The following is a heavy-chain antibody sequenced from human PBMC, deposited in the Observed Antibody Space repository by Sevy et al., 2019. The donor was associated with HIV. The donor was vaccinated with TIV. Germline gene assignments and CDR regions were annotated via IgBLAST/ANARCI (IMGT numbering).Heavy chain of an antibody. V-gene: IGHV4-38-2*01. CDR1: GCSMSSNYY. Sequence: SETLSLTCAVSGCSMSSNYYWGWIRQPPGKGLEWIGTISHSGSTYYNPSLKSRVTISLDTSKSQFSLKLSSVTAADTAVYYCGKSRISSSYDAFDIWGQGTMVTV. D-gene: IGHD3-22*01. CDR2: ISHSGST. CDR3: GKSRISSSYDAFDI. J-gene: IGHJ3*02.